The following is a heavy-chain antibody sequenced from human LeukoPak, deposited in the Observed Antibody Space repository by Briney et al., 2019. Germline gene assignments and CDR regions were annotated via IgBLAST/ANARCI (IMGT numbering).Heavy chain of an antibody. Sequence: SETLSLTCAVYGGSFSGYYWSWIRQPPGKGLEWIGEINHSGSTNYNPSLKSRVTISVDTSKNQFSLKRSSVTAADTAVYYCARAGYNWKRPGYSSSPSDYLGQGTLVTVSS. V-gene: IGHV4-34*01. J-gene: IGHJ4*02. CDR3: ARAGYNWKRPGYSSSPSDY. D-gene: IGHD1-20*01. CDR1: GGSFSGYY. CDR2: INHSGST.